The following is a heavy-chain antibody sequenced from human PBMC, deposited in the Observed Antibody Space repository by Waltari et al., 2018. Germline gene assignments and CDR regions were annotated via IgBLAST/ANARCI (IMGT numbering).Heavy chain of an antibody. CDR3: ARPSSRGHSGYDSGDMEY. CDR1: GYTFSNFG. V-gene: IGHV1-18*01. Sequence: QIQLVQSGPEVKKPGASVKVSCKASGYTFSNFGISWLRQARGQGLEWMGWISGYNGNTLYAKKFRDRLTMTTDTSATTAYMELSSLRSDDTAVYYCARPSSRGHSGYDSGDMEYWGQGTLVSVSS. J-gene: IGHJ4*02. CDR2: ISGYNGNT. D-gene: IGHD5-12*01.